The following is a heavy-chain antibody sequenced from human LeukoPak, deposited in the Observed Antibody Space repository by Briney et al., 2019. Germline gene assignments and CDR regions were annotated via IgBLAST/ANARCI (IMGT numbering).Heavy chain of an antibody. CDR2: INPNSGDT. CDR3: ARGFSAYDGTDYAFSYY. CDR1: GYTFANYD. V-gene: IGHV1-8*01. D-gene: IGHD3-22*01. J-gene: IGHJ4*02. Sequence: ASVKVSCKASGYTFANYDITLVRQAPGQGLEWMGWINPNSGDTGYAQKFQGRVSMTRDTSISTAYMELSSLRSEDTAVYYCARGFSAYDGTDYAFSYYWGQGTLVTVSS.